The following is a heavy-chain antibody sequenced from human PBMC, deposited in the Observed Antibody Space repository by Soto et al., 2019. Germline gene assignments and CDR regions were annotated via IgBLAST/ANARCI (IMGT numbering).Heavy chain of an antibody. CDR2: INPISGGT. V-gene: IGHV1-2*04. Sequence: ASVKVSCKASGYTFTGHYMHWVRQAPGLGLEWMGWINPISGGTNYAQKFQGWVTMTRDTSISTAYMELSRLRSDDTAVYYCARSLYYYSDMDVWGQGTTVTV. CDR3: ARSLYYYSDMDV. CDR1: GYTFTGHY. J-gene: IGHJ6*02.